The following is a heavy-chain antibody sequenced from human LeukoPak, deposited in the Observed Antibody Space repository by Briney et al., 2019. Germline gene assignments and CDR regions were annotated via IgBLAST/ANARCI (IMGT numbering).Heavy chain of an antibody. D-gene: IGHD2-15*01. V-gene: IGHV3-48*02. CDR3: AREGYCSGGKCYGRDYFDY. J-gene: IGHJ4*02. Sequence: PGGSLRLFCAASGFTFSSYSMNWVRQAPGKGLEWVSYISSSSSTIYYADSVKGRFTISRDNAKNSLYLQMNSLRDEDTAVYYCAREGYCSGGKCYGRDYFDYWGQGTLVTVSS. CDR2: ISSSSSTI. CDR1: GFTFSSYS.